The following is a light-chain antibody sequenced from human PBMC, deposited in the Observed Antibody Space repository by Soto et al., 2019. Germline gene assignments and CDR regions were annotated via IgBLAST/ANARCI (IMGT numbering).Light chain of an antibody. V-gene: IGLV2-23*01. CDR1: SSDVGSYNL. CDR2: EGN. J-gene: IGLJ2*01. Sequence: QSVLTQPASVSGSPGQSIAISCTGTSSDVGSYNLVSWYQQHPGKAPKLMIYEGNRRPSGVSNRFSGSKSGNTASLTISGLQAEDEADYYCCSYAVDSTVVFGGGTKLTVL. CDR3: CSYAVDSTVV.